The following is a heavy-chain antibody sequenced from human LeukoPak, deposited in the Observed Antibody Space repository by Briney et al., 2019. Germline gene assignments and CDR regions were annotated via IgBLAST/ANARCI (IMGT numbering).Heavy chain of an antibody. J-gene: IGHJ5*02. Sequence: GGSLRLSCAASGFTFDDYGMSWVRQAPGKGLEWVSGINWNGGSTGYADSVKGRFTISRDNAKNSLYLQMNSLRAEDTDLYYCARDRPEQWLTNWFDPWGQGTLVTVSS. CDR1: GFTFDDYG. D-gene: IGHD6-19*01. CDR3: ARDRPEQWLTNWFDP. V-gene: IGHV3-20*04. CDR2: INWNGGST.